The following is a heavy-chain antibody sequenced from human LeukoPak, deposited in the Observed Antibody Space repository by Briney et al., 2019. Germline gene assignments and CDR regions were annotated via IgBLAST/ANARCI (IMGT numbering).Heavy chain of an antibody. D-gene: IGHD5-18*01. V-gene: IGHV3-30*04. CDR2: ISYDGSNK. J-gene: IGHJ5*02. CDR3: AKDRGYSYGYVDH. CDR1: GFTFSTYA. Sequence: SLRLSCAASGFTFSTYAMHWVRQAPGKGLEWLAAISYDGSNKYYEDSVKGRFTLSRDNSRNTLYLQMNSLRAEDTAVYYCAKDRGYSYGYVDHWGQGTLVTVSS.